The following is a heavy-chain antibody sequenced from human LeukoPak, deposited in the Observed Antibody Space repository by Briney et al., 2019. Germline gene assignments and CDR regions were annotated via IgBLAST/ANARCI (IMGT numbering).Heavy chain of an antibody. CDR1: GYTFTNYY. D-gene: IGHD5-24*01. CDR3: ARIGDGYNDAFDI. V-gene: IGHV1-46*01. Sequence: ASVKVSCKASGYTFTNYYIQWVRQAPGQGLEWMGLINPGGDNTDYAQNLQDRVTMTRDTSTSTVYMGLSSLRSEDTAVYYCARIGDGYNDAFDIWGQGTMVTVSS. CDR2: INPGGDNT. J-gene: IGHJ3*02.